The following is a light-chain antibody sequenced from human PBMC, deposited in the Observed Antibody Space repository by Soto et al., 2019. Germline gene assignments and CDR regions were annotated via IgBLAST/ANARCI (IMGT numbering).Light chain of an antibody. V-gene: IGLV2-14*01. Sequence: QSALTQPASVSGSPGQSITISCTGTSSDVGGYNYVSWYQQHPGKAPKLMIYDVSNRPSGVSNRFSGSKSGNTASLTISGLQAEDDADYYFSSYTSSSTPWVFGTGTKVTVL. CDR2: DVS. CDR1: SSDVGGYNY. J-gene: IGLJ1*01. CDR3: SSYTSSSTPWV.